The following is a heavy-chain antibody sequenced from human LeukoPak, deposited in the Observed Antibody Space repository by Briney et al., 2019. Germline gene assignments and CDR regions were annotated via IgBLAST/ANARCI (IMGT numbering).Heavy chain of an antibody. CDR1: GGSFSGYY. Sequence: SETLSLTCAVYGGSFSGYYWNWIRQSPGKGLEWIGEINHSGSTNYNPSLKSRVTISLDTSNNQFSLKLSSVTAADTAVYYCAGDTNTMIVPEWGQGTLVTVSS. CDR2: INHSGST. CDR3: AGDTNTMIVPE. V-gene: IGHV4-34*01. D-gene: IGHD3-22*01. J-gene: IGHJ4*02.